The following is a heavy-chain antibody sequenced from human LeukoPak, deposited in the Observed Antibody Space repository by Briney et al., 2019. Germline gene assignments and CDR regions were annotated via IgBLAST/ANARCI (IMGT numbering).Heavy chain of an antibody. CDR2: INHVGSS. D-gene: IGHD4-17*01. CDR1: GGSLSNYQ. CDR3: AGGVSTPSDTGDYGGGYYYFDN. V-gene: IGHV4-34*01. J-gene: IGHJ4*02. Sequence: PSDTLSLTCAVKGGSLSNYQWTWIRQSPEKGLEWIGKINHVGSSNYNPSFESRVAVSLGAPKNQFSLELRSVTAADTAVYYCAGGVSTPSDTGDYGGGYYYFDNWGQGILVTVSS.